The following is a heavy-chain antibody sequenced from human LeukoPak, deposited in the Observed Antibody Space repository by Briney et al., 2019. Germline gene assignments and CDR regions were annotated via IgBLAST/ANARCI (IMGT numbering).Heavy chain of an antibody. J-gene: IGHJ4*02. CDR2: ISTTGTTI. CDR3: ATCRIAAAMYYFDY. V-gene: IGHV3-48*01. D-gene: IGHD6-13*01. Sequence: GGSLRLSCSVSGFTFSNYGLHWVRQAPGKGLEWLSYISTTGTTIYYADSVKGRFTISRDNSKNTLYLQMNSLRAEDTAVYYCATCRIAAAMYYFDYWGQGTLVTVSS. CDR1: GFTFSNYG.